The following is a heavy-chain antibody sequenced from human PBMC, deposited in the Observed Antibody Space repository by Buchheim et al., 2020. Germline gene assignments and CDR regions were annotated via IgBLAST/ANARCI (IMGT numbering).Heavy chain of an antibody. D-gene: IGHD3-22*01. V-gene: IGHV3-74*01. CDR3: ARDILDSSGYHNCFDP. J-gene: IGHJ5*02. CDR1: GFTFSSYW. Sequence: EVQLVESGGGLVQPGGSLRLSCAASGFTFSSYWMHWVRQAPGKGLMWVSRINSDGSSTSYADSVKGRFPISRDNAQNTLYLQMNSLRAEDTAVYYCARDILDSSGYHNCFDPWGQGTL. CDR2: INSDGSST.